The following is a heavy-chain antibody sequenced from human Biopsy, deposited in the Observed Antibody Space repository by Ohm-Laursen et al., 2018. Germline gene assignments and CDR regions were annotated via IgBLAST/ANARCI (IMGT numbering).Heavy chain of an antibody. CDR3: ARGPYGDNAGAFDV. V-gene: IGHV4-34*01. J-gene: IGHJ3*01. D-gene: IGHD4/OR15-4a*01. Sequence: SETLSLTCAVDGGSFSGYDWTWIRQPPGKGLEGVGEFSHTGTTIYSPSLKSRLTISVDKSKNHFSLRLTSVTAADTATYFCARGPYGDNAGAFDVWGQGTVVTVSS. CDR2: FSHTGTT. CDR1: GGSFSGYD.